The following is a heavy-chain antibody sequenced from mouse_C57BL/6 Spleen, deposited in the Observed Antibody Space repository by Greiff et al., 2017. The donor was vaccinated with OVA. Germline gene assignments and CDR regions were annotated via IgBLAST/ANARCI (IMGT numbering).Heavy chain of an antibody. CDR2: IRLKSDNYAT. CDR1: GFTFSNYW. CDR3: TAYYYGSSPYWYFDV. J-gene: IGHJ1*03. Sequence: EVKLMESGGGLVQPGGSMKLSCVASGFTFSNYWMNWVRQSPEKGLAWVAQIRLKSDNYATHYAESVKGRFTISRDDSKSSVYLQMNNLRAEDTGIYYCTAYYYGSSPYWYFDVWGTGTTVTVSS. D-gene: IGHD1-1*01. V-gene: IGHV6-3*01.